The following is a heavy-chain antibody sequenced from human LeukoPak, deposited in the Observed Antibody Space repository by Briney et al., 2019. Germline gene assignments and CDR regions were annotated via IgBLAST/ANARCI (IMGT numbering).Heavy chain of an antibody. CDR3: ARRAPGYCSSTSCYPGDY. CDR2: INPNSGGT. Sequence: ASVKVSCKASGYTFTGYYMHWVRQAPGQGLEWMGWINPNSGGTNCAQKFQGRVTMTRDTSISTAYMELSRLRSDDTAVYYCARRAPGYCSSTSCYPGDYWGQGTLVTVSS. V-gene: IGHV1-2*02. D-gene: IGHD2-2*03. CDR1: GYTFTGYY. J-gene: IGHJ4*02.